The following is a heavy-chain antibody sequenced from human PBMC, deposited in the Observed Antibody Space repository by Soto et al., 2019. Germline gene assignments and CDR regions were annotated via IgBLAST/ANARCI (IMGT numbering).Heavy chain of an antibody. CDR1: GYSFTIYW. CDR2: IDPSDSYT. CDR3: TIFGVADDAFDI. J-gene: IGHJ3*02. D-gene: IGHD3-3*01. Sequence: GESLKISCKGSGYSFTIYWISWVRQMPGKGLEWMGRIDPSDSYTNYSPSFQGHVTISADKSISTAYLQWSSLKASDTAMYYCTIFGVADDAFDIWGQGTMVTVS. V-gene: IGHV5-10-1*01.